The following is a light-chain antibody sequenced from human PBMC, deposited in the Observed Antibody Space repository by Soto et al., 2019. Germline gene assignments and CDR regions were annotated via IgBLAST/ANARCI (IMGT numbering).Light chain of an antibody. CDR1: QSISSY. CDR2: AAS. J-gene: IGKJ1*01. V-gene: IGKV1-39*01. Sequence: DIHRTHSPSSLSASVLYRVTITFLSSQSISSYLNWYQQKPGKAPKLLIYAASSLQSGVPSRFSGSGSGTDFTLTISSLQPEDFATYYCQQSYSTPPWTFGQGTKVDIK. CDR3: QQSYSTPPWT.